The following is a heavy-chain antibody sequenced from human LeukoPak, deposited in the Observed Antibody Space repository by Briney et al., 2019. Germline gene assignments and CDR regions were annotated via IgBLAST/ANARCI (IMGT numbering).Heavy chain of an antibody. J-gene: IGHJ2*01. V-gene: IGHV4-31*03. D-gene: IGHD3-22*01. CDR3: ARAARQGFTMIVVPFFYFDL. Sequence: KPSQTLSLTCTVSGGSISSGASDWGWIRQHPKRGLETVVYINHSGSTYYNPSLGSRVTMSVDTSKNQFSLKLSSVTAADSAVYYCARAARQGFTMIVVPFFYFDLWGRGTLVTVSS. CDR1: GGSISSGASD. CDR2: INHSGST.